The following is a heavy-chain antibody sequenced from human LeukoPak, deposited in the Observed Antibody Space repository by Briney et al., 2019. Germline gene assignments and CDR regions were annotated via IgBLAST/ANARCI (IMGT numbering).Heavy chain of an antibody. CDR1: GFSFSVLW. V-gene: IGHV3-74*01. CDR3: AKHVGYPVPHDAFDI. CDR2: IDADGGST. D-gene: IGHD5-18*01. J-gene: IGHJ3*02. Sequence: GGSLRLSCTASGFSFSVLWMHWVRQAPGKGLVWVSRIDADGGSTTYADSVKGRFTISRDNSKNTLYLQMNSLRAEDTAVYYCAKHVGYPVPHDAFDIWGQGTMVTVSS.